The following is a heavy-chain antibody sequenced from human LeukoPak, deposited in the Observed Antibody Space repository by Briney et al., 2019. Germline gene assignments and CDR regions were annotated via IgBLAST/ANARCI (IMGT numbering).Heavy chain of an antibody. V-gene: IGHV3-21*01. CDR1: GFGFGSYN. CDR2: ITSSSSYI. D-gene: IGHD4-23*01. CDR3: ARDGDTVLTRGYYYYMDV. Sequence: GGSLRLSCAASGFGFGSYNMYWVRQAPGKGPEWVSSITSSSSYIYYADSVKGRFTISRDNARNSLYLQMNSLRAEDTALYYCARDGDTVLTRGYYYYMDVWGKGTTVTVSS. J-gene: IGHJ6*03.